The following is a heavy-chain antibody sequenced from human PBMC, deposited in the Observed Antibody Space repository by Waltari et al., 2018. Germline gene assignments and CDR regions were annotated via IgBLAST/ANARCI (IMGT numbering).Heavy chain of an antibody. CDR2: INLNGGA. J-gene: IGHJ2*01. CDR1: GYSFNGYY. D-gene: IGHD2-15*01. CDR3: VRGDVVDLYFDL. V-gene: IGHV1-2*02. Sequence: QVQLVQSGAEMKKPGASVKVSCKASGYSFNGYYLHWVRQAPGHGLEWMGWINLNGGANYAETFKDRVTMTRDTSLHTAYMELKRLTFDDTATYFCVRGDVVDLYFDLWGRGTQVAVSS.